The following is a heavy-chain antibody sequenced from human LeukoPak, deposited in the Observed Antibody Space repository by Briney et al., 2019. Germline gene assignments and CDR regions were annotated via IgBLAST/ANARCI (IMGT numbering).Heavy chain of an antibody. CDR3: ARSPTSWYFDY. J-gene: IGHJ4*02. D-gene: IGHD2-2*01. CDR1: GFTFSSYS. V-gene: IGHV3-21*01. CDR2: ISSSSSYI. Sequence: GGSLRLSCAASGFTFSSYSMNWLRQAPGKGLEGVSSISSSSSYIYYADSVKGRFTISRDNSKNTLYLQMNSLRPEDTPVYYCARSPTSWYFDYWGQGTLVTVSS.